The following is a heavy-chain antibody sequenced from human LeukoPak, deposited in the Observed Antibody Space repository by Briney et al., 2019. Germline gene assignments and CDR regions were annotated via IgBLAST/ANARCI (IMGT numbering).Heavy chain of an antibody. CDR1: GLTFSSYA. CDR2: ISYDGSNK. V-gene: IGHV3-30*01. D-gene: IGHD2-2*01. Sequence: GGSLRLSCAPSGLTFSSYAMHWVRQAPGKGLEWVAVISYDGSNKYYADSVKGRFTISRDNSKNTLYLQMNSLRAEDTAVYYCARDGLRAIVVVPAAIGRYMDVWGKGTTVTVSS. J-gene: IGHJ6*03. CDR3: ARDGLRAIVVVPAAIGRYMDV.